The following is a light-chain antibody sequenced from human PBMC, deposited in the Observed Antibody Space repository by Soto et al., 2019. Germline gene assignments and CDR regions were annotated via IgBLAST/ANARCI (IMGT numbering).Light chain of an antibody. CDR1: QGISSY. CDR3: QQTMTFPLT. Sequence: DIQMTQSPSSVSASVGDRVTITCRASQGISSYLAWYQQKPGRAAKLLISAASSLQTGVPSRFSGSGSGTDFTLTISSLQPEDFANYYCQQTMTFPLTFGGGTKVEI. CDR2: AAS. V-gene: IGKV1-12*01. J-gene: IGKJ4*01.